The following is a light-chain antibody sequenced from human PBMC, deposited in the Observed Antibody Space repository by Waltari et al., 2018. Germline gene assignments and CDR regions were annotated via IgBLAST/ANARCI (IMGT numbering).Light chain of an antibody. V-gene: IGLV2-11*01. J-gene: IGLJ2*01. CDR1: SSDVGGYNY. CDR2: DVT. CDR3: CSYAGSYTWV. Sequence: QSALTQPRSVSGSPGQSVTISCPGTSSDVGGYNYVSWYQHHPGTAPKLMIYDVTKRPSGVPDRFSGSKSGNTASLTISGLQAEDEADYYCCSYAGSYTWVFGGGTKLTVL.